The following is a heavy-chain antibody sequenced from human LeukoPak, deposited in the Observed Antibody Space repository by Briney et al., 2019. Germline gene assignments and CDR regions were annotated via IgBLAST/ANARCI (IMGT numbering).Heavy chain of an antibody. CDR3: AKELVLTGYYYYGMDV. V-gene: IGHV3-30*18. D-gene: IGHD6-6*01. CDR1: GFTFSSYG. CDR2: ISYDGSNK. J-gene: IGHJ6*02. Sequence: GSLRLSCAASGFTFSSYGMHWVRQAPGKGLEWVAVISYDGSNKYYADSVKGRFTISRDNSKNTLYLQMNSLRAEDTAVYYCAKELVLTGYYYYGMDVWGQGTTVTVSS.